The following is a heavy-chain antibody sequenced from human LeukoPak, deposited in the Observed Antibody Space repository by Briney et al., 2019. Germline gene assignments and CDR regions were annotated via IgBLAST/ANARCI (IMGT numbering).Heavy chain of an antibody. CDR1: GYSFTSYW. CDR2: IYPGDSDT. D-gene: IGHD3-10*01. Sequence: GESLKISCKGPGYSFTSYWIGWVRQMPGKGLEWMGIIYPGDSDTRYSPSFQGQVTISADKSISTAYLQWSSLKASDTAMYYCARHRQLIRGANYYYYGMDVWGQGTTVTVSS. J-gene: IGHJ6*02. CDR3: ARHRQLIRGANYYYYGMDV. V-gene: IGHV5-51*01.